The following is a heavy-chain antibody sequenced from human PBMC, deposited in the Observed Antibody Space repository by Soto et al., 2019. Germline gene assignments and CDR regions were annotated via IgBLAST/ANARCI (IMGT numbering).Heavy chain of an antibody. D-gene: IGHD5-18*01. J-gene: IGHJ6*02. CDR3: ARDREIQLWLPDYYYYGMDV. CDR1: GYTFTSYY. CDR2: INPSGGST. Sequence: DSVKVSCKASGYTFTSYYMHWVRQAPGQGLEWMGIINPSGGSTSYARKFQGRVTVTRDTSTSTVYMELSSLRSEDTTVYYCARDREIQLWLPDYYYYGMDVWGQGTTVTVSS. V-gene: IGHV1-46*01.